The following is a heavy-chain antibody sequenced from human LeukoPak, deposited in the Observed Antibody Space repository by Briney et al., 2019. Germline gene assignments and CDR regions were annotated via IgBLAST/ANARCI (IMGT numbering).Heavy chain of an antibody. Sequence: GGSLRLSCAASGFTVSSNYMSWVRQAPGKGLEWVPVIYSGGNTYYADSVKGRFTISRDNSKNTLYLQMNSLRAEDTAVYYCARSVGYYLYDAFDIWGQGTMVTVSS. CDR3: ARSVGYYLYDAFDI. V-gene: IGHV3-53*01. CDR1: GFTVSSNY. D-gene: IGHD3-22*01. J-gene: IGHJ3*02. CDR2: IYSGGNT.